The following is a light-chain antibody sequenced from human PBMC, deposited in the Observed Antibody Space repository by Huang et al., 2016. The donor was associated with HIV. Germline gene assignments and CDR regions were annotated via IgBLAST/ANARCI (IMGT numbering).Light chain of an antibody. J-gene: IGKJ4*01. CDR1: QSVNSD. Sequence: EIEMTQSPAILSVSPGERATLSCRASQSVNSDLAWYLQKPGQASRLLIYGASTRAIGVPADFNGGRSGAEFSLSISNLQSDDFGVYYCQQYNDWPPLTFGGGTKVEI. V-gene: IGKV3-15*01. CDR3: QQYNDWPPLT. CDR2: GAS.